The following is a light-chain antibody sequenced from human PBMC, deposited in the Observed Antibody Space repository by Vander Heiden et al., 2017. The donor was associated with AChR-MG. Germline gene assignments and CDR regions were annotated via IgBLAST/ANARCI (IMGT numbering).Light chain of an antibody. V-gene: IGLV2-11*01. Sequence: QSALPQPRPVSGSPGPSVTISCTGTSSDVGGYNYVSWYQQHPGKAPKLMIYDVSKRPSGVPDRFSGSKSGNTASLTISGLQAEDDTDYYCCSYAGTNTFVVCGGGTKLTVL. CDR2: DVS. CDR3: CSYAGTNTFVV. J-gene: IGLJ2*01. CDR1: SSDVGGYNY.